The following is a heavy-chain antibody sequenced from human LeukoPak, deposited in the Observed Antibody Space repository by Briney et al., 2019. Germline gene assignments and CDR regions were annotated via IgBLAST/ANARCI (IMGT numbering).Heavy chain of an antibody. D-gene: IGHD2-2*03. CDR2: IYTGGST. CDR3: ARDFGYCSTTSCYDQ. V-gene: IGHV3-53*01. Sequence: GGSLRLSCAASGFTVSSNYMSWVRQAPGKGLEWVSVIYTGGSTYYADSVKGRFTISRDNSKNTLLLQMNSLRAKDTAVYYCARDFGYCSTTSCYDQWGQGTLVTVSS. J-gene: IGHJ4*02. CDR1: GFTVSSNY.